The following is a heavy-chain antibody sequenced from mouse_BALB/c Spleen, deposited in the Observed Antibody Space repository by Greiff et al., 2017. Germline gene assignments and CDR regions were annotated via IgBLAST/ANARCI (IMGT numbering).Heavy chain of an antibody. J-gene: IGHJ2*01. V-gene: IGHV1-69*02. CDR3: TRLLPDY. CDR2: IYPSDSYT. D-gene: IGHD1-1*01. Sequence: QVQLKQPGAELVRPGASVKLSCKASGYTFTSYWINWVKQRPGQGLEWIGNIYPSDSYTNYNQKFKDKATLTVDKSSSTAYMQLSSPTSEDSAVYYCTRLLPDYWGQGTTLTVSS. CDR1: GYTFTSYW.